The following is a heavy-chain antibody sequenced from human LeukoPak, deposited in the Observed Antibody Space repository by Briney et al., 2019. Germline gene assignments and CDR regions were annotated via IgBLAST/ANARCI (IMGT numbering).Heavy chain of an antibody. J-gene: IGHJ4*02. Sequence: GASVKVSCKASGYTFTSYGISWVRQAPGQGLEWMGWISAYNGNTNYAQKLQGRVTMTTDTSTSTAYMELRSLRSDDTAVYYCARDFSFLGRGYYCYWGQGTLVTVSS. CDR3: ARDFSFLGRGYYCY. V-gene: IGHV1-18*01. CDR2: ISAYNGNT. D-gene: IGHD3-22*01. CDR1: GYTFTSYG.